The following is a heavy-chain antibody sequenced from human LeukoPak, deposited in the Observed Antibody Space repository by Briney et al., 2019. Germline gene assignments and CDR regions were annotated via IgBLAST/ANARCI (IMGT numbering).Heavy chain of an antibody. D-gene: IGHD2-21*02. CDR3: AKSLYGGDDCF. J-gene: IGHJ3*01. CDR1: GGSFNYY. Sequence: SETLSLTCAVSGGSFNYYWIWIRQTPPQGREWIGEINDTGTTKYNPSLKSRVSIAVDTSKNQFSLKLSSVTAADTAIYYCAKSLYGGDDCFWGPGTMVTVSS. V-gene: IGHV4-34*01. CDR2: INDTGTT.